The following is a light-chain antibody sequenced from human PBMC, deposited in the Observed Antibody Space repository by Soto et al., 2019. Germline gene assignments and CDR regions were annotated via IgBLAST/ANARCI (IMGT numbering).Light chain of an antibody. CDR1: QSLLHSNGYNY. Sequence: DIVMTQSPLSLPVTPGEPASISCRSSQSLLHSNGYNYLDWYLQKPEQSPQVLIYLGSNRASGVPDRFSGSGAGRDFTLKISRVEAEDVGVYYGMQALQTPLTFGGGTKVEIK. CDR3: MQALQTPLT. CDR2: LGS. V-gene: IGKV2-28*01. J-gene: IGKJ4*01.